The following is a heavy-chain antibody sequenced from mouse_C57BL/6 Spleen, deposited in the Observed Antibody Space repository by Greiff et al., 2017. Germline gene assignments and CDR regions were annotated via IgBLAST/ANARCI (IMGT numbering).Heavy chain of an antibody. CDR2: INPNNGGT. J-gene: IGHJ4*01. CDR3: ARNPKTPNYYAMDY. CDR1: GYTFTDYN. Sequence: EVQLQQSGPELVKPGASVKMSCKASGYTFTDYNMHWVKQSHGKSLEWIGYINPNNGGTSYNQKFKGKATLTVNKSSSTAYMELRSLTSDDSAVYYCARNPKTPNYYAMDYWGQGTSVTVSS. V-gene: IGHV1-22*01.